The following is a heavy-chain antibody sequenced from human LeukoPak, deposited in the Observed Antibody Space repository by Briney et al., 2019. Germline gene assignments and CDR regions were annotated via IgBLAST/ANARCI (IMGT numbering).Heavy chain of an antibody. CDR3: ARDGGVAAAAHYYGMDV. CDR2: IIPILGIA. J-gene: IGHJ6*02. CDR1: GGIFSSYA. V-gene: IGHV1-69*04. D-gene: IGHD6-13*01. Sequence: SVKVSCKASGGIFSSYAISWVRQAPGQGLEWMGRIIPILGIANYAQKFQGRVTITADKSTSTAYMELSSLRSEDTAVYYCARDGGVAAAAHYYGMDVWGQGTTVTVSS.